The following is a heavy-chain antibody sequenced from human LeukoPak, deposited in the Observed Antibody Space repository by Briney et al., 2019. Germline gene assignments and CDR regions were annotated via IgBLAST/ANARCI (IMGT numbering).Heavy chain of an antibody. J-gene: IGHJ4*02. CDR3: ADLNGDPYY. V-gene: IGHV1-2*02. D-gene: IGHD3-9*01. CDR2: INPNSGGT. CDR1: GYTFSGNY. Sequence: ASVTVSCMASGYTFSGNYMHWVRQVPGQGLEWMGWINPNSGGTNYAQNFKGRVKMTRDTSISTTYMELSRLTSDDTAVYYCADLNGDPYYWGQGTLVTVSS.